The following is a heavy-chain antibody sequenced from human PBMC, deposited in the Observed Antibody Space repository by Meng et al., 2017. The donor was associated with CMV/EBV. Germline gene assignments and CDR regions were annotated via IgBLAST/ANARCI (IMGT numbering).Heavy chain of an antibody. Sequence: KVSCKGSGYSFTSYWIGWVRQVPGKGLEWMGIIYPGDSDTRYSPSFQGQVTISADKSISTAYLQWSSLKASDTAMYYCARQGCSSTSCKGHGENWFDPWGQGTLVTVSS. CDR2: IYPGDSDT. CDR1: GYSFTSYW. V-gene: IGHV5-51*01. J-gene: IGHJ5*02. D-gene: IGHD2-2*01. CDR3: ARQGCSSTSCKGHGENWFDP.